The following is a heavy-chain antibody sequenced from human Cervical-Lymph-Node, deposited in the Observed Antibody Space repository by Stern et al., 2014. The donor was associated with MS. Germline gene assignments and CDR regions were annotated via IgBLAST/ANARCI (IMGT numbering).Heavy chain of an antibody. CDR1: GFTFTSSA. CDR2: IVVGSGNT. J-gene: IGHJ5*02. CDR3: AARANYYDSPGDWFDP. Sequence: QLVESGPEVKKPGTSVKVSCKASGFTFTSSAVQWVRQARGQRLEWIGWIVVGSGNTNYAQKFQERVTITRDMSTSTAYMELSSLRSDDTAVYYCAARANYYDSPGDWFDPWGQGTLVTVSS. D-gene: IGHD3-22*01. V-gene: IGHV1-58*01.